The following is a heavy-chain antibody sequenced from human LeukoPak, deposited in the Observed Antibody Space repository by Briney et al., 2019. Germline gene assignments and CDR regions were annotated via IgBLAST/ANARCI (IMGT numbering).Heavy chain of an antibody. J-gene: IGHJ6*03. V-gene: IGHV3-30-3*01. CDR1: GFAFSSYA. CDR2: ISYDGSNK. Sequence: GGSLRLSCAASGFAFSSYAIHWVREAPGKGLEWVAVISYDGSNKYYADSVKGRFTISRDNSKNTLYLQMNSLRAEDTAVYYCAKEGAYYYYYMDVWGKGTTVTVSS. CDR3: AKEGAYYYYYMDV.